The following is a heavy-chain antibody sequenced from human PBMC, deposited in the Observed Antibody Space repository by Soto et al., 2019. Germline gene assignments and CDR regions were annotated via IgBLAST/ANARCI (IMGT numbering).Heavy chain of an antibody. CDR2: VYATGTS. V-gene: IGHV4-4*07. Sequence: ASETLSLTGSVSGGSMSKFYWSWIRKTAGKGLEWMGRVYATGTSDYNPSLRSRIAMSVDISKRTFSLRLRSVTAADTGVYYCVRDGSKTLRDCFDPWGQGTLVTVSS. CDR1: GGSMSKFY. D-gene: IGHD4-17*01. J-gene: IGHJ5*02. CDR3: VRDGSKTLRDCFDP.